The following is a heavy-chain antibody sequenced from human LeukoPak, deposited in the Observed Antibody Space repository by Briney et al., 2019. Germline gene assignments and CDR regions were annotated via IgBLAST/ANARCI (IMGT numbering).Heavy chain of an antibody. CDR2: IYYSGST. V-gene: IGHV4-39*01. Sequence: PSETLSLTCTVSGGSISSTSYYWAWIRQPPGKGLEWIGSIYYSGSTYYNPSLKSRVTISVDTSKNQFSLKLSSVTAADTAVYYCARTYYDFWSGYYTNWFDPWGQGTLVTVSS. D-gene: IGHD3-3*01. J-gene: IGHJ5*02. CDR3: ARTYYDFWSGYYTNWFDP. CDR1: GGSISSTSYY.